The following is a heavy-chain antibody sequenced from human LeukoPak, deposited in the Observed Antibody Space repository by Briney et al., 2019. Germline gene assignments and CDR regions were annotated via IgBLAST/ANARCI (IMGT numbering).Heavy chain of an antibody. D-gene: IGHD3-3*01. J-gene: IGHJ5*02. Sequence: GGSLRLSCAASGFTFSSYSMNWVRQAPGKGLEWVSSISSSSSYIYYADSVKGPFTISRDNAKNALYLQMNSLRAEDTAVYYCARSLGYDDFWSGYVSPWFDPWGQRTLVTVSS. V-gene: IGHV3-21*01. CDR3: ARSLGYDDFWSGYVSPWFDP. CDR2: ISSSSSYI. CDR1: GFTFSSYS.